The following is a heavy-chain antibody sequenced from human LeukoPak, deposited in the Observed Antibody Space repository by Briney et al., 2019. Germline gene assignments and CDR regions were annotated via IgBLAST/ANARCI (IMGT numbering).Heavy chain of an antibody. CDR1: GGTFSSYA. Sequence: ASVKVSCKASGGTFSSYAISWVRQAPGEGLEWMGGIIPIFGTANYAQKFQGRVTITADESTSTAYMELSSLRSEDTAVYYCARDSNHYDILTGYSSSLFDYWGQGTLVTVSS. CDR3: ARDSNHYDILTGYSSSLFDY. J-gene: IGHJ4*02. D-gene: IGHD3-9*01. V-gene: IGHV1-69*13. CDR2: IIPIFGTA.